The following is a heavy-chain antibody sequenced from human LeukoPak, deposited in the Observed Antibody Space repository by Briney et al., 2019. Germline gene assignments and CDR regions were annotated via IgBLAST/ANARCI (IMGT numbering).Heavy chain of an antibody. J-gene: IGHJ4*02. V-gene: IGHV3-21*01. CDR3: ARVGVAGRNSDY. CDR1: GFTFSSYS. Sequence: GGSLRLSCAASGFTFSSYSMNWVRQAPGKGLEWVSSISSSSSYIYYADSVKGRFTISRDNAKNSLYLQMNSLRAEDTAVYYCARVGVAGRNSDYWGQGTLVTVSS. D-gene: IGHD6-19*01. CDR2: ISSSSSYI.